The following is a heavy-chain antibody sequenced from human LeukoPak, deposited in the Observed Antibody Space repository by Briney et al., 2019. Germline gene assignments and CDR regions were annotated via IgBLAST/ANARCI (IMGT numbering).Heavy chain of an antibody. CDR2: IYHSGST. Sequence: SETLSLTCTVSGYSTSSGYYWGWIRQPPGKGLEWIGSIYHSGSTYYNPSLKSRVTISVDTSKNQFSLKLSSVTAADTAVYYCARGEYSSSSGSNWGQGTLVTVSS. D-gene: IGHD6-6*01. CDR3: ARGEYSSSSGSN. J-gene: IGHJ4*02. V-gene: IGHV4-38-2*02. CDR1: GYSTSSGYY.